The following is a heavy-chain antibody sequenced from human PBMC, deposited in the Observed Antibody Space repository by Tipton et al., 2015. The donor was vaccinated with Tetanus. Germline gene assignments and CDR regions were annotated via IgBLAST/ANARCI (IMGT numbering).Heavy chain of an antibody. J-gene: IGHJ4*02. CDR2: ISGNGRRT. CDR1: GGSLSSGTF. V-gene: IGHV3-23*01. D-gene: IGHD4-17*01. Sequence: SLRLSCSLSGGSLSSGTFYWDWIRQRPGKGLEWVSMISGNGRRTIYADSVKGRFTTSRDSSENTLYLQMNSLRAEDTAVYLCARGFTTYGSARYFDSWGLGTPVTVS. CDR3: ARGFTTYGSARYFDS.